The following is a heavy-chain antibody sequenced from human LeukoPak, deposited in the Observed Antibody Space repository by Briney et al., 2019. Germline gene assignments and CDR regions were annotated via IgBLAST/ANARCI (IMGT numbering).Heavy chain of an antibody. V-gene: IGHV3-23*01. CDR3: AKTLNLGDYKTNYFDY. CDR1: GFTFSSYA. D-gene: IGHD4-17*01. Sequence: GGSLRLSCAASGFTFSSYAMSWVRQAPGKGLEWVSAISGSGGSTYYADSVKGRFTISRDNSKNTLYLQMNSLRAEDTAVYYCAKTLNLGDYKTNYFDYWGQGTLVTVSS. CDR2: ISGSGGST. J-gene: IGHJ4*02.